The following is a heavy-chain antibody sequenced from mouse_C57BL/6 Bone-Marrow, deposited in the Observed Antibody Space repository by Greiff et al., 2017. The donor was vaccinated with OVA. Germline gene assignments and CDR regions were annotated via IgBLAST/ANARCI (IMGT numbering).Heavy chain of an antibody. J-gene: IGHJ2*01. Sequence: EVQLQQSGPGLVKPSQSLSLTCSVTGYSITSGYYWNWIRQFPGNKLEWMGYISYDGSNNYNPSLKNRISITRDTSKHQFFLKLNSVTTEDTATYYCARRVDYWGQGTTLTVSS. CDR3: ARRVDY. CDR2: ISYDGSN. V-gene: IGHV3-6*01. CDR1: GYSITSGYY.